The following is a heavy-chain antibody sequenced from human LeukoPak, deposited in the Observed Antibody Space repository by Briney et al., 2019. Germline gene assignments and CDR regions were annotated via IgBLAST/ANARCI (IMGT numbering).Heavy chain of an antibody. V-gene: IGHV3-7*03. J-gene: IGHJ6*04. Sequence: GGSLRLSCAVSGFPFSNSWMYWVRQAPGKGLEGVANIKSDGSGISYVDSVKGRFIISRDNARNSLYLQMNSLGVKATAGYSGAGGNIMAVWGKG. CDR3: AGGNIMAV. D-gene: IGHD1/OR15-1a*01. CDR2: IKSDGSGI. CDR1: GFPFSNSW.